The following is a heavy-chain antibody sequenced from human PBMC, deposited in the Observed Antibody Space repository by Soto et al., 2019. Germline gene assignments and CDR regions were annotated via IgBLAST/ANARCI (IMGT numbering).Heavy chain of an antibody. Sequence: PSETLSLTCIVSGGSGSSGSYYWSWIRQPPGKGLEWIGYIYYSGSTNYNPSLKSRVTISVDTSKNQFSLKLSSVTAADTAVYYCARGLGYSYGYVYYYYGMDVWGQGTTVTVSS. CDR2: IYYSGST. CDR1: GGSGSSGSYY. J-gene: IGHJ6*02. V-gene: IGHV4-61*01. D-gene: IGHD5-18*01. CDR3: ARGLGYSYGYVYYYYGMDV.